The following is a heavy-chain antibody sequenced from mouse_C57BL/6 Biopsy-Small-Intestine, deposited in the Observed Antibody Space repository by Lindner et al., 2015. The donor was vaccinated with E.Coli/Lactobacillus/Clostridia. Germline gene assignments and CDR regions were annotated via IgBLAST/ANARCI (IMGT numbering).Heavy chain of an antibody. CDR2: ILPGSGST. D-gene: IGHD2-12*01. V-gene: IGHV1-9*01. Sequence: VQLQESGAEVMKPGASVKLSCKATGYTISGSWIEWVKERPGQGLEWIGEILPGSGSTNYNEKFKDKATFTADASSNTAYMQLSSLTTEDSAIYYCARFPYYSDPYAMDYWGQGTSVTVSS. CDR1: GYTISGSW. J-gene: IGHJ4*01. CDR3: ARFPYYSDPYAMDY.